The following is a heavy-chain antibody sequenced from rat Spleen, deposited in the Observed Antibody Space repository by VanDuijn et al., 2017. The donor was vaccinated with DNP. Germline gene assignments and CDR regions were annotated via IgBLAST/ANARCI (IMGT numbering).Heavy chain of an antibody. D-gene: IGHD1-11*01. Sequence: EVQLVESGGGLVQPGGSLKLSCAASGFTFSDYNMAWVRQAPKKGLEWVTTIIFDGSPTYYRDSVKGRFTISRDNAENTVYLQMNSLGSEDTASYYCAKGGDYGGFDYWGQGVMVTVSS. CDR2: IIFDGSPT. J-gene: IGHJ2*01. CDR1: GFTFSDYN. CDR3: AKGGDYGGFDY. V-gene: IGHV5-7*01.